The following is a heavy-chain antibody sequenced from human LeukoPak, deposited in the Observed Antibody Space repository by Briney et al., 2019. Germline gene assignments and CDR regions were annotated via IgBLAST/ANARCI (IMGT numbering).Heavy chain of an antibody. D-gene: IGHD3-22*01. CDR2: ISYDGGKK. CDR1: GFFFGSYA. V-gene: IGHV3-30*18. J-gene: IGHJ4*02. Sequence: GGSLRLSCAASGFFFGSYAMHWVRQAPGKGLQWVAFISYDGGKKYYADSVKGRFTISRDNSMNTLDLQMNSLRPEDTAVYYCAKLGFDSSGSTRLVDYWGQGTLVTVSS. CDR3: AKLGFDSSGSTRLVDY.